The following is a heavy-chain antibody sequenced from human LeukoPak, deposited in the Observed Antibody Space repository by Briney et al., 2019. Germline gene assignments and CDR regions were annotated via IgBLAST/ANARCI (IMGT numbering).Heavy chain of an antibody. Sequence: GGSLRLPCAASGFTFDDYAMHWVRQAPGKGLEWVSGISWNSGSIGYADSVKGRFTISRDNAKNSLYLQMNSLRAEDTAVYYCARGLSGSYLYYYYYMDVWGKGTTVTVSS. V-gene: IGHV3-9*01. J-gene: IGHJ6*03. CDR1: GFTFDDYA. CDR3: ARGLSGSYLYYYYYMDV. CDR2: ISWNSGSI. D-gene: IGHD1-26*01.